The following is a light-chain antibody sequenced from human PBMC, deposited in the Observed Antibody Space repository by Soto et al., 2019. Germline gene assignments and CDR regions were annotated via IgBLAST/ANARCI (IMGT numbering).Light chain of an antibody. CDR3: QHYDSSLST. CDR1: QSVSSY. V-gene: IGKV3-11*01. J-gene: IGKJ4*01. CDR2: DAS. Sequence: EIVLTQSPATLSLSPGERATLSCRASQSVSSYLAWYQQKPGQAPRLLIYDASNRATGIPARFSGSGSGTDFTLTISSLEPEDFAVYYCQHYDSSLSTFGGGTKVEIK.